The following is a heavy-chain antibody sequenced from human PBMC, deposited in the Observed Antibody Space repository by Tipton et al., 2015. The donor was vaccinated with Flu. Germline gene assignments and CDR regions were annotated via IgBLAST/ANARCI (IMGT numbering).Heavy chain of an antibody. D-gene: IGHD6-6*01. Sequence: TLSLTCTVSGGSISSYYWSWIRQPPGKGLEWIGYIYYSGSTNYNPSLKSRVTISVDTSKNQFSLKLSSVTAADTAVYYCARGVKAARRWYFDLWGRGTLVTVSS. CDR2: IYYSGST. CDR3: ARGVKAARRWYFDL. V-gene: IGHV4-59*12. CDR1: GGSISSYY. J-gene: IGHJ2*01.